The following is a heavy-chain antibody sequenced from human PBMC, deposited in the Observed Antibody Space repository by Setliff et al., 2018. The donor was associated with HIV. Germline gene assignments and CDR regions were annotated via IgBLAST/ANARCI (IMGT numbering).Heavy chain of an antibody. J-gene: IGHJ5*01. CDR3: ARGVRVGGVIGWFDT. V-gene: IGHV4-61*09. Sequence: KTSETLSLTCTVSGASISSGNHYWNWIRQPAGKGLEWIGHFYTSGSTNYNPSLKSRVTISVDPYKNQLSLRLTSVTAADTAVYYCARGVRVGGVIGWFDTWGHGTLVTVSS. CDR1: GASISSGNHY. CDR2: FYTSGST. D-gene: IGHD3-10*01.